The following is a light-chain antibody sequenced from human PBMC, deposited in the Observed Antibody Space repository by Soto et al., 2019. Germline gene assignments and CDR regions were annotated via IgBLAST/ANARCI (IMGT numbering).Light chain of an antibody. CDR2: GAS. V-gene: IGKV3-15*01. CDR1: QSVSSN. CDR3: QQYNNWRLT. Sequence: EIVMTQSPATLSVSPGERATLSCRASQSVSSNLAWYQQKPGQAPRLLIYGASTRATGIPARFSGSGSGTDFTLTISSLQSKDFAVYYCQQYNNWRLTFGQGTKVEIK. J-gene: IGKJ1*01.